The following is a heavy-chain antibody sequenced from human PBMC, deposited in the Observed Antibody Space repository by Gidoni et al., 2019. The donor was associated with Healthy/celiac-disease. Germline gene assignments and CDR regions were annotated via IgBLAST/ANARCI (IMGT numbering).Heavy chain of an antibody. Sequence: EVQLLESGGGLVQPGGSLRLSCAASGFTFSSYAMSWVRQAPGKGLEWVSAISGSGGSTYYADSVKGRFTISRDNSKNTLYLQMNSLRAEDTAVYYCAKDLEGLHLTYYYYGMDVWGQGTTVTVSS. CDR3: AKDLEGLHLTYYYYGMDV. CDR1: GFTFSSYA. CDR2: ISGSGGST. V-gene: IGHV3-23*01. J-gene: IGHJ6*02. D-gene: IGHD3-3*01.